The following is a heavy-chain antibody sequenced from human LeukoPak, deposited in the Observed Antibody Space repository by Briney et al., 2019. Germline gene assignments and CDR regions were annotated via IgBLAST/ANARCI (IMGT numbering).Heavy chain of an antibody. CDR1: GFTFSSYA. V-gene: IGHV3-23*01. D-gene: IGHD3-22*01. CDR2: ISGSGGST. J-gene: IGHJ3*02. CDR3: AKGRITMIVVVITGGIDAFDI. Sequence: GGSLRLSCAASGFTFSSYAMSWVRQAPGKGLEWVSAISGSGGSTYYADSVKGRFTISRDNSKNTLYLQMNSLRAEGTAVYYCAKGRITMIVVVITGGIDAFDIWGQGTMVTVSS.